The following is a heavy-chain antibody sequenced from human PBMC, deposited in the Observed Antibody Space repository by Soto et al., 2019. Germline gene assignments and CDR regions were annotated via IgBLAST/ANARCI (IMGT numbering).Heavy chain of an antibody. D-gene: IGHD6-6*01. J-gene: IGHJ4*02. CDR1: CCSISSGGYY. CDR2: IYYSGST. V-gene: IGHV4-31*11. CDR3: ARGLRPDFDY. Sequence: SETLSLTCAVSCCSISSGGYYLSCIRQHPGKGLEWIGYIYYSGSTYYNPSLKSRVTISVDTSKNQFSLKLSSVTAADTAVYYCARGLRPDFDYWGQGTLVTVSS.